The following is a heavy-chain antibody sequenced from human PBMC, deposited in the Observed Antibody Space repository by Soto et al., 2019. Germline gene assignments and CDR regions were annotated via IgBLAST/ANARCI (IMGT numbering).Heavy chain of an antibody. V-gene: IGHV3-23*01. D-gene: IGHD6-19*01. CDR3: ARENRSGIAVAGTEDY. J-gene: IGHJ4*02. CDR2: ICGSGGNT. Sequence: GGSLRLSCAASGFTFSTYALSWVRQAPGKGLEWVAVICGSGGNTYYADSVKGRFTISRDNSNNTLYLQMNSLRAEDTAVYYCARENRSGIAVAGTEDYWGQGTLVTVSS. CDR1: GFTFSTYA.